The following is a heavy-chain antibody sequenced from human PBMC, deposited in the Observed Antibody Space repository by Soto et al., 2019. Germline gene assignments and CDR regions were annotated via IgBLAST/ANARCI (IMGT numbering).Heavy chain of an antibody. Sequence: QVPLVQSGPEVKKTGASVKVSCKASGYIFTNYGITWVRQAPGQGLEWMGWISSYNGNTNYAQKFQGTVTITTDIPTTMTFMEVRRLTSDYTAEYHCARYLLYAFWSGSTSRIYCFDYWGQGTLVTVSS. CDR3: ARYLLYAFWSGSTSRIYCFDY. J-gene: IGHJ4*02. D-gene: IGHD3-3*01. V-gene: IGHV1-18*01. CDR2: ISSYNGNT. CDR1: GYIFTNYG.